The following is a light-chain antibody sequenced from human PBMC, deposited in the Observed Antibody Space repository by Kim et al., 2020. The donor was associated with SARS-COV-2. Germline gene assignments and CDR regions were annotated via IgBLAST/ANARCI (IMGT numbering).Light chain of an antibody. CDR1: SLRSYY. CDR2: GKN. CDR3: YSRDSSGNQVV. J-gene: IGLJ2*01. V-gene: IGLV3-19*01. Sequence: SSELTQDPAVSVAFGQTVRITCQGDSLRSYYASWYQQKPGQAPVLVIYGKNNRPSGIPDRFSGSSSGNTASLTITGAQAEDEADYYCYSRDSSGNQVVFGGGTKLTVL.